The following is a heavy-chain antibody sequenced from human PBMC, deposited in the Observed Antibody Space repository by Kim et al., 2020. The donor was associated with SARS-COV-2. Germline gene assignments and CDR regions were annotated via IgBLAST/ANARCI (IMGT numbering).Heavy chain of an antibody. D-gene: IGHD1-26*01. CDR1: GYTFTGYY. Sequence: ASVKVSCKASGYTFTGYYMHWVRQAPGQGLEWMGRINPNSGGTNYAQKFQGRVTMTRDTSISTAYMELSRLRSDDTAVYYCASPSIVGATDYYYYGMDVWGQGTTVTVSS. CDR3: ASPSIVGATDYYYYGMDV. J-gene: IGHJ6*02. V-gene: IGHV1-2*06. CDR2: INPNSGGT.